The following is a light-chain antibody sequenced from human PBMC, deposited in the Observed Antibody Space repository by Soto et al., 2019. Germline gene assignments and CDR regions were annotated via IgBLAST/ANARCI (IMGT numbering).Light chain of an antibody. CDR3: CSYAGSYTWV. CDR2: DVT. J-gene: IGLJ3*02. V-gene: IGLV2-11*01. CDR1: SSDVGGYNY. Sequence: QSALTQPRSVSGSPGQSVTISCSGTSSDVGGYNYVSRYQLYPAKAPKLIIYDVTKRPSGVPDRFSGSKSGNTASLTISGLQAEDETDYYCCSYAGSYTWVFGGGTKLTVL.